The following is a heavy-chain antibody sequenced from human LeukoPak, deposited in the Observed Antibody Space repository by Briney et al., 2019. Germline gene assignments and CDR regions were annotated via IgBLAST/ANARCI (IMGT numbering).Heavy chain of an antibody. D-gene: IGHD6-19*01. CDR3: AKNRGNIGWFDY. CDR1: GFTFSNYG. V-gene: IGHV3-30*18. J-gene: IGHJ4*02. CDR2: ISYDGSNK. Sequence: GGSLRLSCAASGFTFSNYGMNWARQAPGKGLEWVAFISYDGSNKYYPDSVKGRFTISRDNAEKTLYLQMNSLRAEDTAVYYCAKNRGNIGWFDYWGQGTLVTVSS.